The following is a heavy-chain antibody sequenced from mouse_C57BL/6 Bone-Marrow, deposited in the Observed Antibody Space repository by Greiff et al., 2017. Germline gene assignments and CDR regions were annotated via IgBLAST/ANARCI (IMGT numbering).Heavy chain of an antibody. D-gene: IGHD2-4*01. Sequence: QVQLQQPGAELVKPGASVKLSCKASGYTFTSYWMHWVKQRPGQGLEWIGDIYPGSGSTNYNEKFKSKATLTVDTSSSTAYMQLSSLTSEDSAVYYCARGDYDYSWFAYWGQGTLVTVSA. CDR3: ARGDYDYSWFAY. CDR1: GYTFTSYW. CDR2: IYPGSGST. J-gene: IGHJ3*01. V-gene: IGHV1-55*01.